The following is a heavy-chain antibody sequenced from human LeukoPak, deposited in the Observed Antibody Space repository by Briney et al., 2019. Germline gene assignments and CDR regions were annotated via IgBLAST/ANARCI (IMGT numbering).Heavy chain of an antibody. J-gene: IGHJ4*02. V-gene: IGHV4-34*01. Sequence: SETLSLTCAVYGGSFSGYYWSWIRQPPGKGLEWVGEINHSGSTNYNPSLKSRVTISVDPSKNQFSLKLSSVTAADTAVYYCARLATYYYDSSGYQYYFDYWGQGTLVTVSS. D-gene: IGHD3-22*01. CDR3: ARLATYYYDSSGYQYYFDY. CDR2: INHSGST. CDR1: GGSFSGYY.